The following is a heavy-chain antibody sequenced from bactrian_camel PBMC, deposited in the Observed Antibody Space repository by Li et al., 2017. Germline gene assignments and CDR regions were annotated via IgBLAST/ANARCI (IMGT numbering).Heavy chain of an antibody. D-gene: IGHD6*01. CDR2: IDSGGGNT. Sequence: DVQLVESGGGLVQPGGSLRLSCAASGFTFTNYYIAWVRQAPGKGLEWVSGIDSGGGNTYYADSVKGRFTISRDNAKNTVYLQLNSLKTEDIGVYVCAAETIAIGGSCQPNAWGQGTQVTVS. CDR3: AAETIAIGGSCQPNA. V-gene: IGHV3S40*01. J-gene: IGHJ6*01. CDR1: GFTFTNYY.